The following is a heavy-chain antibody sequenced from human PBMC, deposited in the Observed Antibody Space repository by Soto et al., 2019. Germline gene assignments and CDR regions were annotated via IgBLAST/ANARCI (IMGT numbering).Heavy chain of an antibody. CDR1: GDSVSSKSAA. CDR3: ARFVWFGDVVFDY. Sequence: QVQLQQSGPGLVKPSQTLSLTCVISGDSVSSKSAAWNWIRQSPSRGLEWLGRTYYRSQWYNDYEVSVKSRITINPDTSKNQFSLQLNSVTPEDTAVYYCARFVWFGDVVFDYWGQGILVTVSS. J-gene: IGHJ4*02. D-gene: IGHD3-10*01. CDR2: TYYRSQWYN. V-gene: IGHV6-1*01.